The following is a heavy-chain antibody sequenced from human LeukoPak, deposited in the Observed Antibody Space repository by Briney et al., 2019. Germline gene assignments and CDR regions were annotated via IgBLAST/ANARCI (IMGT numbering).Heavy chain of an antibody. CDR2: VYYSGST. CDR3: ARGPSFSGYVNY. J-gene: IGHJ4*02. Sequence: SETLSLTCTVSGASMSSHYWTWLRQPPGKGLEWIGYVYYSGSTNYNPALKSRITISADTSKNQFSLRLSSVTAADTAVYYCARGPSFSGYVNYWGQGTLVTVSS. CDR1: GASMSSHY. V-gene: IGHV4-59*11. D-gene: IGHD5-12*01.